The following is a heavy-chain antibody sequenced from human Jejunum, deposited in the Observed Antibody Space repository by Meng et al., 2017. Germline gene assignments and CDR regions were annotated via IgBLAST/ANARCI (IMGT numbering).Heavy chain of an antibody. CDR2: ISSSGTTR. CDR1: GFTFSSYE. CDR3: AREATTLPDY. Sequence: GESLKISCAASGFTFSSYEMNWVRQAPGKGLEWVSYISSSGTTRNYADSVKGRFTISRDNAENSLFLQMNSLRAEDTAVYYCAREATTLPDYWGQATLVTVSS. J-gene: IGHJ4*02. V-gene: IGHV3-48*03. D-gene: IGHD5-12*01.